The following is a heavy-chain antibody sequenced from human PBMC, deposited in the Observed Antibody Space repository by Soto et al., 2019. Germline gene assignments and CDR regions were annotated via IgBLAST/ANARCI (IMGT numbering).Heavy chain of an antibody. Sequence: EVQLVQSGGGLIQAGGSLRLSCVASGFIVRSNYMTWVRQAPGKGLEWVSVVYSGGSTYYADSVMGRFTISRDDSKNTLYLHMNSLRAEDTAVYFCARGPDSRDGDYWGQGTLVTVSS. V-gene: IGHV3-53*01. CDR2: VYSGGST. CDR1: GFIVRSNY. CDR3: ARGPDSRDGDY. J-gene: IGHJ4*02.